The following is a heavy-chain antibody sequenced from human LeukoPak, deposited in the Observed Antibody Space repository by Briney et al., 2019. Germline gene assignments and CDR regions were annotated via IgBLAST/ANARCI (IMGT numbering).Heavy chain of an antibody. D-gene: IGHD2-15*01. CDR3: ARDGCSGGSCYYYYYMDV. CDR2: ISSSSSYI. Sequence: GGSLRLSCAASGFTFSSYWMNWVRQAPGKGLEWVSSISSSSSYIYYADSVKGRFTISRDNAKNSLYLQMNSLRAEDTAVYYCARDGCSGGSCYYYYYMDVWGKGTTVTISS. J-gene: IGHJ6*03. V-gene: IGHV3-21*01. CDR1: GFTFSSYW.